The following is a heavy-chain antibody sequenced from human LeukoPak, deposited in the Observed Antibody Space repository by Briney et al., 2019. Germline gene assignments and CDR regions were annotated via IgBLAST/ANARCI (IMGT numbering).Heavy chain of an antibody. J-gene: IGHJ5*02. V-gene: IGHV4-39*07. Sequence: SETLSLTCTVSGGSISSSSYYWGWIRQPPGKGLEWIGEINHSGSTNYNPSLKSRVTISVDTSKNQFSLKLSSVTAADTAVYYCARRLISSWYLARFDPWGQGTLVTVSS. CDR3: ARRLISSWYLARFDP. D-gene: IGHD6-13*01. CDR2: INHSGST. CDR1: GGSISSSSYY.